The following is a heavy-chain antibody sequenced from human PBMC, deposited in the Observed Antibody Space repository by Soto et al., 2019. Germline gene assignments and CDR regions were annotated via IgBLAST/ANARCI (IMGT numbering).Heavy chain of an antibody. D-gene: IGHD6-6*01. CDR2: IKQGGSEK. CDR3: AGSIAARLNWFDP. CDR1: GFTFSSYW. V-gene: IGHV3-7*01. Sequence: EVQLVESGGGLVQPGGSLRLSCAASGFTFSSYWMSWVRQAPGKGLEWVAIIKQGGSEKYYVDSVKGRFTISRDNAKNSMYLQSNRLRAEDTAVYYCAGSIAARLNWFDPWGQGTLGTVSS. J-gene: IGHJ5*02.